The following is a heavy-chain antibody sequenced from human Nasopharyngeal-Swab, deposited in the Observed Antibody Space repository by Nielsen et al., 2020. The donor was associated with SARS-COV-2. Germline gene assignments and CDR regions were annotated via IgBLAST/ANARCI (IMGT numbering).Heavy chain of an antibody. CDR2: ISAYNGNT. D-gene: IGHD2-2*01. J-gene: IGHJ6*02. V-gene: IGHV1-18*04. CDR1: GYTFTGYY. Sequence: ASVKVSCKASGYTFTGYYMHWVRQAPGQGLEWMGWISAYNGNTNYAQKLQGRVTMTTDTSTSTAYMELRSLRSDDTAVYYCARDEDCSSTSCSPYYYYGMDVWGQGTTVTVSS. CDR3: ARDEDCSSTSCSPYYYYGMDV.